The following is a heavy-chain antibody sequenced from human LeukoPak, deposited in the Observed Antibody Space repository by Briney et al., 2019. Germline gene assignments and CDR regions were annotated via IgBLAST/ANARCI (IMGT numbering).Heavy chain of an antibody. Sequence: SETLSLTCTVSGGSITSYYWSWIRQPPGKGLEWIGRIYTSGSTNYNPSLKSRVTISVDTSKNQFSLKLSSVTAADTAVYYCARGLGYYYGSGSYGEIYYFDYWGQGTLVTVSS. V-gene: IGHV4-4*07. J-gene: IGHJ4*02. CDR2: IYTSGST. CDR1: GGSITSYY. CDR3: ARGLGYYYGSGSYGEIYYFDY. D-gene: IGHD3-10*01.